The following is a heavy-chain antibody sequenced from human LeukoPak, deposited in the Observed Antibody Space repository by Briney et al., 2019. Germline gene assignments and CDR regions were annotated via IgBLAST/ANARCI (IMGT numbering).Heavy chain of an antibody. Sequence: SETLSLSSTVSRGSISSSSYYWGWIRQPPGKGLEWMGSIYYSGSTYYNPSLKSRVTISVDTSKNQFSLKLSSVTAADTAVYYCARAYDSSGYYGYWGQGTLVTVSS. CDR3: ARAYDSSGYYGY. J-gene: IGHJ4*02. D-gene: IGHD3-22*01. CDR2: IYYSGST. V-gene: IGHV4-39*01. CDR1: RGSISSSSYY.